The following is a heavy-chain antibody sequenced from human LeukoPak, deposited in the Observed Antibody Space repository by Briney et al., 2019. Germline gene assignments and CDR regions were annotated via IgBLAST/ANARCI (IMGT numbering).Heavy chain of an antibody. D-gene: IGHD2-15*01. CDR3: ARVRSTTYCSGGSCYSNDWYFDL. CDR2: INHSGST. Sequence: SETLSLTCAVYGGSFSGYYWSWIRQPPGQGLEWIGEINHSGSTNYNPSLKSRVTISVDTSKNQFSLKLRSVTAADTAVYYCARVRSTTYCSGGSCYSNDWYFDLWGRGTLVTVSS. CDR1: GGSFSGYY. J-gene: IGHJ2*01. V-gene: IGHV4-34*01.